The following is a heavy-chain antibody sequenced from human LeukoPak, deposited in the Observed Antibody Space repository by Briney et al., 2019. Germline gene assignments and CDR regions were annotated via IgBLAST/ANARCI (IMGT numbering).Heavy chain of an antibody. J-gene: IGHJ6*04. CDR1: GYTFTSYA. CDR3: ARVGLRYYYYGMDV. CDR2: INAGNGNT. Sequence: ASVKVSCKASGYTFTSYAMHWVRQAPGQRLEWMGWINAGNGNTKYSRKFQGRVTITRDTSASTAYMELSSLRSEDTAVYYCARVGLRYYYYGMDVWGKGTTVTVSS. D-gene: IGHD3-16*01. V-gene: IGHV1-3*01.